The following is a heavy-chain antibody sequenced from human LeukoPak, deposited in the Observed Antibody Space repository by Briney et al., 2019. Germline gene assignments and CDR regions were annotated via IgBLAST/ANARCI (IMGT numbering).Heavy chain of an antibody. CDR3: ARPYSGSYYELDY. D-gene: IGHD1-26*01. J-gene: IGHJ4*02. V-gene: IGHV3-30-3*01. CDR2: ISYDGSNK. CDR1: GFTFSSYA. Sequence: GGSLRLSCAASGFTFSSYAMHWVRQAPGKGLEWVAVISYDGSNKYYADSVKGRFTISRDNSKNTLYLQMNSLRAEDTAVYYCARPYSGSYYELDYWGQGTLVTVSS.